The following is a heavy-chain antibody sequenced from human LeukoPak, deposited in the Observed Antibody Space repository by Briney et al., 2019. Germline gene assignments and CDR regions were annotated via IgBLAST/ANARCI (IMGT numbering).Heavy chain of an antibody. D-gene: IGHD5-12*01. V-gene: IGHV3-11*01. Sequence: GGSLRLSCAASGFTFSDYYMSWIRQAPGKGLEWVSYISSSGSTIYYADSVKGRFTISRDNAKNSLYLQMNSLRAEDTAVYYCARDIRGYSGYAPTYYFDYWGQGTLVTVSS. CDR1: GFTFSDYY. CDR3: ARDIRGYSGYAPTYYFDY. CDR2: ISSSGSTI. J-gene: IGHJ4*02.